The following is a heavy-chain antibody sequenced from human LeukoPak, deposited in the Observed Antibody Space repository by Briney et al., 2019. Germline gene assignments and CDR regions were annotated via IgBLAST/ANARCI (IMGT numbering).Heavy chain of an antibody. Sequence: PSETLSLTCAVYGGSFSGYYWSWIRQPPGKGLEWIGEINHSGSTNYNPSLKSRVTISVDTSKNQFSLKLSSVTAADTAVYYCARDSAWKSDYYYDSSGYSNDAFDIWGQGTMVTVSS. D-gene: IGHD3-22*01. CDR3: ARDSAWKSDYYYDSSGYSNDAFDI. CDR2: INHSGST. CDR1: GGSFSGYY. J-gene: IGHJ3*02. V-gene: IGHV4-34*01.